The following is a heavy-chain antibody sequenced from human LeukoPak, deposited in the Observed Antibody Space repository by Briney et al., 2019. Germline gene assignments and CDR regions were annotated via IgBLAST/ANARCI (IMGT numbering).Heavy chain of an antibody. CDR3: ARDSVSTTEDY. J-gene: IGHJ4*02. CDR2: IYSGGNI. V-gene: IGHV3-53*01. CDR1: GFTVSSNY. D-gene: IGHD4-11*01. Sequence: GGSLRLSCAASGFTVSSNYMSWVRQAPGRGLQWVPVIYSGGNIYYADSVKGRFTISRDNSKNTLFLQMNSLRVEDTAVYYCARDSVSTTEDYWGQGTLVTVSS.